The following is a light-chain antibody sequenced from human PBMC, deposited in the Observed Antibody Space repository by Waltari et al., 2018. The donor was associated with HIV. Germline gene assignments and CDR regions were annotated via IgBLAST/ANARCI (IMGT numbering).Light chain of an antibody. V-gene: IGLV2-23*02. CDR3: CAYAGSTTYVI. CDR2: GVS. Sequence: QSALTQPASVSGSPGQSITISCTGTSSDVGGYNLFSWYQQHPGKAPKLIIYGVSKRPSGVSKRFSCSKSGNTASLTISGLQAEDEADYYCCAYAGSTTYVIFGGGTKLTVL. J-gene: IGLJ2*01. CDR1: SSDVGGYNL.